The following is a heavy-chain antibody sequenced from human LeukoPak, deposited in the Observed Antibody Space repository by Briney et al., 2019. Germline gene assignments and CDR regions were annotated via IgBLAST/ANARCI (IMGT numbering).Heavy chain of an antibody. V-gene: IGHV4-59*01. D-gene: IGHD5-18*01. Sequence: PPETLSLTCTVSGGSISSYYWSWIRQPPGKGLEWIGYIYYSGSTNYNPSLKSRVTISVDTSKNQSSLKLTSVTAADTAVYYCARTTEGGYTYGYFYYYYMDVWGKGTTVTISS. CDR2: IYYSGST. CDR1: GGSISSYY. CDR3: ARTTEGGYTYGYFYYYYMDV. J-gene: IGHJ6*03.